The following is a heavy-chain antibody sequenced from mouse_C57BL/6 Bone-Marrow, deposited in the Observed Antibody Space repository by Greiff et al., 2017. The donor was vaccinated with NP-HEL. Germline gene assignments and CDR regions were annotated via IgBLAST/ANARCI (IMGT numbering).Heavy chain of an antibody. CDR3: AREKFGYDYQYYYAMDY. V-gene: IGHV5-16*01. J-gene: IGHJ4*01. CDR1: GFTFSDYY. CDR2: INYDGSST. D-gene: IGHD2-4*01. Sequence: EVQLVESEGGLVQPGSSMKLSCTASGFTFSDYYMAWVRQVPEKGLEWVANINYDGSSTYYLDSLKSRFIISRDNAKNILYLQMSSLKSEDTATYYCAREKFGYDYQYYYAMDYWGQGTSVTVSS.